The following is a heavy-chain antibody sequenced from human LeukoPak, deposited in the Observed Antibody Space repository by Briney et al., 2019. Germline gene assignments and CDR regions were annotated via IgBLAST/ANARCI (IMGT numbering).Heavy chain of an antibody. D-gene: IGHD4-17*01. J-gene: IGHJ4*02. CDR1: AFTFSSYL. V-gene: IGHV3-74*01. CDR3: AKGGATVIDY. CDR2: INSDGIST. Sequence: GGSLRLSCAVSAFTFSSYLMHWVRQAPGKRLVWVSRINSDGISTSYADSVKGRSTISRDNAKNTLYLQMNSLRAEGTAVYYCAKGGATVIDYWGQGTLVTVSS.